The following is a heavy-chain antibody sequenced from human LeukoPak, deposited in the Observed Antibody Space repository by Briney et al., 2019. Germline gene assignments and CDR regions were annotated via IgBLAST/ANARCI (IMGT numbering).Heavy chain of an antibody. Sequence: ASVKVSCKASGYIFTDYYMHWVRQAPGQGLEWVGSFNPYSGASKYAQKLQGRVTMTGDTSISTAYLQLGRVIGDDTAVYYCAKHGDYGYAMDVWGQGTTVTVSS. J-gene: IGHJ6*02. D-gene: IGHD4-17*01. V-gene: IGHV1-2*02. CDR2: FNPYSGAS. CDR3: AKHGDYGYAMDV. CDR1: GYIFTDYY.